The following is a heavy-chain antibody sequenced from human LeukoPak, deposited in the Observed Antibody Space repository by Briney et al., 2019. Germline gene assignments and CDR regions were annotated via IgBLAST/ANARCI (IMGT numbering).Heavy chain of an antibody. D-gene: IGHD3-10*01. CDR1: GFTFSSYS. Sequence: GGSLRLSCAASGFTFSSYSMNWVRQAPGKGLEWVSYISSSSSTIYYADSVKGRFTISRDNAKNSLYLQMNSLRAEDTAVYYCARAMVRGVITYDYWGQGTLVTVSS. CDR3: ARAMVRGVITYDY. J-gene: IGHJ4*02. CDR2: ISSSSSTI. V-gene: IGHV3-48*04.